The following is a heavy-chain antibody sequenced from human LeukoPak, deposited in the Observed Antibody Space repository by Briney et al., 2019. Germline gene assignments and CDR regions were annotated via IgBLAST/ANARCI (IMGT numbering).Heavy chain of an antibody. CDR3: ARSTLLVFDWSPDGFDI. Sequence: SGTLSLTCAVSGDSISNSNWWTWIRQPPGKGLEWIGEVYPTGSTNYNPSLKSRLTMSVDTSTHQSSLKLTSVTAADTSVSYCARSTLLVFDWSPDGFDIWGQGIMVTVSS. J-gene: IGHJ3*02. CDR1: GDSISNSNW. D-gene: IGHD3-9*01. CDR2: VYPTGST. V-gene: IGHV4-4*02.